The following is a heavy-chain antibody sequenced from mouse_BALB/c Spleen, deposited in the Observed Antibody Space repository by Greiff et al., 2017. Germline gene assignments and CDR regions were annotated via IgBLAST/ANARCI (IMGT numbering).Heavy chain of an antibody. V-gene: IGHV1S81*02. J-gene: IGHJ2*01. Sequence: QVQLKESGADLVKPGASVKLSCKASGYTFTSYYMYWVKQRPGQGLEWIGEINPSNGGTNFNEKFKSKATLTVDKSSSTAYMQLSSLTSEDSAVYYCTRGPLYGNYVDYWGQGTTLTVSS. CDR2: INPSNGGT. CDR1: GYTFTSYY. D-gene: IGHD2-1*01. CDR3: TRGPLYGNYVDY.